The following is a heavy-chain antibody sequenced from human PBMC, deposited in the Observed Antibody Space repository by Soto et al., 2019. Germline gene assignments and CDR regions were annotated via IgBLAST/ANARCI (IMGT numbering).Heavy chain of an antibody. D-gene: IGHD6-19*01. Sequence: SLRLSCAAPGFTFDDYAMHWVRQAQGKGLEWVSGISWNSGSIGYADSVKGRFTISRDNAKNSLYLQMNSLRAEDTALYYCAKDIEYSSGWLGAFDIWGQGTMVTVSS. V-gene: IGHV3-9*01. CDR3: AKDIEYSSGWLGAFDI. CDR1: GFTFDDYA. CDR2: ISWNSGSI. J-gene: IGHJ3*02.